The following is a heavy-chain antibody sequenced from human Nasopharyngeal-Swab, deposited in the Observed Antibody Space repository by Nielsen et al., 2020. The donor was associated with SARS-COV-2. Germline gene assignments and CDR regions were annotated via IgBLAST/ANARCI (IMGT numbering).Heavy chain of an antibody. Sequence: GESLKISCAASGFTFNSYGMHWVRQAPGKGLEWVSTISGSGSSTYYADSVKGRFTISRDNSKNTLYLQMNRLRAEDTAVYYCAKGDSAAGSSSDYWGQGTLVTVSS. CDR2: ISGSGSST. J-gene: IGHJ4*02. CDR3: AKGDSAAGSSSDY. V-gene: IGHV3-23*01. CDR1: GFTFNSYG. D-gene: IGHD6-13*01.